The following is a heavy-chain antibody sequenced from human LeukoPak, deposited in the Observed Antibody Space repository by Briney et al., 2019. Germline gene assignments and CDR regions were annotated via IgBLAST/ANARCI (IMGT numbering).Heavy chain of an antibody. J-gene: IGHJ4*02. CDR3: ASSIVGATGFDY. Sequence: GGSLRLSCVASGFTFSSYSMNWVRQAPGKGLEWVSSISSSSSYIYYADSVKGRFTISRDNAKNSLYLQMNSLRAEDTAVYYCASSIVGATGFDYWGQGTLVTVSS. V-gene: IGHV3-21*01. D-gene: IGHD1-26*01. CDR2: ISSSSSYI. CDR1: GFTFSSYS.